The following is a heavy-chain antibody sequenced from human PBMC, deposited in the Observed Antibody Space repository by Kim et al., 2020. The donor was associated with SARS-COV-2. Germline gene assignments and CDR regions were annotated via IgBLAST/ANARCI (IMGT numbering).Heavy chain of an antibody. CDR1: GFTFSSYA. CDR3: ANDQDRSGWYFEYFQH. D-gene: IGHD6-19*01. CDR2: ISGSGGST. V-gene: IGHV3-23*01. J-gene: IGHJ1*01. Sequence: GGSLRLSCAASGFTFSSYAMSWVRQAPGKGLEWVSAISGSGGSTYYADSVKGRFTISRDNSKNTLYLQMNSLRAEDTAVYYCANDQDRSGWYFEYFQHWGQGTLVTVSS.